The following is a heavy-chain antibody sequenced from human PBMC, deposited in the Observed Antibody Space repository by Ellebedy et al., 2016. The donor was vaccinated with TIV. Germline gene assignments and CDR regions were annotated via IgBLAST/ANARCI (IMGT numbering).Heavy chain of an antibody. J-gene: IGHJ6*02. Sequence: SETLSLTCAVYGGSFSGYYWSWIRQPPGKGLEWIGEINHSGSTNYNPSLKSRVTISVATSKNQFSLKLSSVTAADTAVYYCARNGEVLRYFDWLLPNYYYGMDVWGQGTTVTVSS. CDR1: GGSFSGYY. V-gene: IGHV4-34*01. D-gene: IGHD3-9*01. CDR2: INHSGST. CDR3: ARNGEVLRYFDWLLPNYYYGMDV.